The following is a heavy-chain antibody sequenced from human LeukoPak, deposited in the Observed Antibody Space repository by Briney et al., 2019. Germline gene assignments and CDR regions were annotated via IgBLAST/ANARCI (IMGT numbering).Heavy chain of an antibody. CDR2: INGSGGST. CDR3: ARVACEVANSYSYYMAV. J-gene: IGHJ6*03. Sequence: GGSLRLSWAASGSTVSSYAMSWVRQAPGGWLEWVSAINGSGGSTYYADSVKGRFTISRDNANNSLYRQMDSLRAEDMAVYYCARVACEVANSYSYYMAVWGKGTPVTVSS. V-gene: IGHV3-23*01. CDR1: GSTVSSYA.